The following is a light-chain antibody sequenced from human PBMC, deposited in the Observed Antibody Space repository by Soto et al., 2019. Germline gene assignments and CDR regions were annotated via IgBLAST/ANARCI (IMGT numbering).Light chain of an antibody. CDR1: SSNIGSDF. V-gene: IGLV1-51*02. CDR2: EDN. Sequence: QSVLTQPPSVSAAPGQKVTISCSGSSSNIGSDFVSWYQQLPGTAPKLLIYEDNKRPSGIPDRFSGSKSGTSATLGITGLQTGDEADYYCGAWDPSLSGGVFGGGTKVTVL. CDR3: GAWDPSLSGGV. J-gene: IGLJ2*01.